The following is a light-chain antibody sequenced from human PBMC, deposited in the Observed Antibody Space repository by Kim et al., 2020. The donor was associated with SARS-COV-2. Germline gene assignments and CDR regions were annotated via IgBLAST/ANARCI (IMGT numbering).Light chain of an antibody. V-gene: IGKV3-15*01. CDR2: GAS. Sequence: SQAERATLSCRASRSVSSNLAWYQQNPGQAPRLLIYGASTRATGIPGRFSGGGSGTEFTLTISSLQSEDFAVYYCQQYDNWPPISFGQGTRLAIK. CDR1: RSVSSN. CDR3: QQYDNWPPIS. J-gene: IGKJ5*01.